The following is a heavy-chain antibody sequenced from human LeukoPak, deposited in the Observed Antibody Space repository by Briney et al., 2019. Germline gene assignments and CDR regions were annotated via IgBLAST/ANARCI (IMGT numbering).Heavy chain of an antibody. Sequence: PSESLSLTWTVSGASIISYVGTSIRQPPGKGLGWIGYIYHNSGTTNYNPSLKRRVSISLATHKTHFSLTLSSVTTADTAVYYCAQTAPSSPRYSQQWGQGTLVTVSS. CDR1: GASIISYV. V-gene: IGHV4-59*01. J-gene: IGHJ1*01. CDR3: AQTAPSSPRYSQQ. CDR2: IYHNSGTT.